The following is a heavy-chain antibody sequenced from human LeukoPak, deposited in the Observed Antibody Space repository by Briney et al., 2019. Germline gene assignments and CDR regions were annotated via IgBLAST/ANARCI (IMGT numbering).Heavy chain of an antibody. CDR3: ANDRWNCAWSIADDS. Sequence: PGGSLRLSCAASGFTFSRYAMSWVRQAPGKGLEWVSAMSVSGGPTFYADSAKGRFTISRDDSKNTLYLQMSSLRAEDTAIYYCANDRWNCAWSIADDSWGQGTLVTVSS. CDR2: MSVSGGPT. CDR1: GFTFSRYA. V-gene: IGHV3-23*01. J-gene: IGHJ4*02. D-gene: IGHD1-7*01.